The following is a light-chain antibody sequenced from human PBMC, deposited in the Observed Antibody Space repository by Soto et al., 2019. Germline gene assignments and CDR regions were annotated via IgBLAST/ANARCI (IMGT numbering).Light chain of an antibody. CDR3: QKRSNWLLT. CDR2: DAS. CDR1: QSVSSY. Sequence: EIVLTQSPATLSLSPGERATLSCRASQSVSSYLAWYQQKPGQAPRLLIYDASNRATGIPARFSGSGSGTDFTLTISSLEPEDFPVYYCQKRSNWLLTFGGGTKVEIK. J-gene: IGKJ4*01. V-gene: IGKV3-11*01.